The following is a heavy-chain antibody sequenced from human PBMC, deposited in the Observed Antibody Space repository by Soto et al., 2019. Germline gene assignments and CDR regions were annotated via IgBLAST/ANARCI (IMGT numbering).Heavy chain of an antibody. J-gene: IGHJ4*02. CDR2: IYYSGTT. D-gene: IGHD1-26*01. CDR3: ARREIQGPIDY. V-gene: IGHV4-28*01. Sequence: SETLSLTCAVSGGSISSSNWWGWIRQPPGKGLEWIGYIYYSGTTYYNPSLKSRVTMSVDTSKNQFSLKLTSVTAVDTAVYYYARREIQGPIDYWGQGTLVTVSS. CDR1: GGSISSSNW.